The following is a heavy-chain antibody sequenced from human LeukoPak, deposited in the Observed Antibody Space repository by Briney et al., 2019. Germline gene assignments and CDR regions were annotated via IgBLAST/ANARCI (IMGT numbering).Heavy chain of an antibody. V-gene: IGHV3-15*01. Sequence: GGSLRLSCAASGFTFSSYSMNWVRQAPGKGLKWVGRIKSKTDGGTTDYAAPVKGRFTISRDDSKNTLYLQMNSLKTEDTAVYYCTTDHATYLAGFDYWAQGTLVTVSS. CDR3: TTDHATYLAGFDY. J-gene: IGHJ4*02. CDR1: GFTFSSYS. D-gene: IGHD2/OR15-2a*01. CDR2: IKSKTDGGTT.